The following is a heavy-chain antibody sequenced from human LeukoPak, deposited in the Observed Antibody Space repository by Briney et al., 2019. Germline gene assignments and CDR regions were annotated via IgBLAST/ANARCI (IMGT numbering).Heavy chain of an antibody. Sequence: ASVKVSCKASGYTFTGYYMQWVRQAPGQGLEWMGWINPKNGGRSYAQKFQARVTMTTDTSTSTAYMELSSLRFDDTAVYYCASWDAPGFDYWGQGTLVSVSS. J-gene: IGHJ4*02. D-gene: IGHD1-26*01. V-gene: IGHV1-2*02. CDR1: GYTFTGYY. CDR2: INPKNGGR. CDR3: ASWDAPGFDY.